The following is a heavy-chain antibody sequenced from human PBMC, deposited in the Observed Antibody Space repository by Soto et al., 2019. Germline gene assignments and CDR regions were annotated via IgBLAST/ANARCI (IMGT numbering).Heavy chain of an antibody. V-gene: IGHV4-39*01. Sequence: PSETLSLTCTVSGGSISSSSYYWGWIRQPPGKGLEWIGSIYYSGSTYYNPSLKSRVTISVDTSKNQFSLKLSSVTAADTAVYYCASYDFWSGHYLYWGQGTLVTVSS. CDR3: ASYDFWSGHYLY. J-gene: IGHJ4*02. D-gene: IGHD3-3*01. CDR2: IYYSGST. CDR1: GGSISSSSYY.